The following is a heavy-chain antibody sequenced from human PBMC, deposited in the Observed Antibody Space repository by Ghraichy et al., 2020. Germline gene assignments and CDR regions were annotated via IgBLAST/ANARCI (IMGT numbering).Heavy chain of an antibody. D-gene: IGHD6-13*01. CDR1: GGSFSGYY. V-gene: IGHV4-34*01. CDR2: INHSGST. CDR3: ARGIRKIAAAGTRYFDL. Sequence: SQTLSLTCAVYGGSFSGYYWSWIRQPPGKGLEWIGEINHSGSTNYNPSLKSRVTISVDTSKNQFSLKLSSVTAADTAVYYCARGIRKIAAAGTRYFDLWGRGTLVTVSS. J-gene: IGHJ2*01.